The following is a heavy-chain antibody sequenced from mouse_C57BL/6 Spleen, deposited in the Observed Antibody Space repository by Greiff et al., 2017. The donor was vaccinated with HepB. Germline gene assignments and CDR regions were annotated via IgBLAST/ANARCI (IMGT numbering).Heavy chain of an antibody. Sequence: EVKLQQSGPVLVKPGASVKMSCKASGYTFTDYYMNWVKQSHGKSLEWIGVINPYNGGTSYNQKFKGKATLTVDKSSSTAYMELNSLTSEDSAVYYCASADYDDAMDYWGQGTSVTVSS. CDR1: GYTFTDYY. CDR2: INPYNGGT. D-gene: IGHD2-4*01. J-gene: IGHJ4*01. CDR3: ASADYDDAMDY. V-gene: IGHV1-19*01.